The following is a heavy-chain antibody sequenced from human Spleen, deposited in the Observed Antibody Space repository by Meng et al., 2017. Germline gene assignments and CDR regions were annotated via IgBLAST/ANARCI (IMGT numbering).Heavy chain of an antibody. D-gene: IGHD2-15*01. V-gene: IGHV1-69*05. CDR1: GGTFSHYT. J-gene: IGHJ4*02. Sequence: SVKVSCKPSGGTFSHYTIRWVRQAPGQGLEWMGGINIVFRKTDYAQKFQGRFTITTDESTSTVYMELTRLTSEDTAVYFCARKAGNCIGTTCYSLDYWGQGTLVTVSS. CDR2: INIVFRKT. CDR3: ARKAGNCIGTTCYSLDY.